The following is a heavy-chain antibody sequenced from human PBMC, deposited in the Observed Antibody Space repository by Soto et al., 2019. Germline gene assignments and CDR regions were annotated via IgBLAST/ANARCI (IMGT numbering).Heavy chain of an antibody. V-gene: IGHV4-31*03. J-gene: IGHJ5*02. D-gene: IGHD6-13*01. CDR1: GGSISSGGYY. Sequence: SETLSLTCTVSGGSISSGGYYWGWIRQHPGKGLEWIGYIYYSGSTYYNPSLKSRVTISVDTSKNQFSLKLSSVTAADTAVYYCARGFLSAEAGNGGNWFDPWGQGPLATVSS. CDR2: IYYSGST. CDR3: ARGFLSAEAGNGGNWFDP.